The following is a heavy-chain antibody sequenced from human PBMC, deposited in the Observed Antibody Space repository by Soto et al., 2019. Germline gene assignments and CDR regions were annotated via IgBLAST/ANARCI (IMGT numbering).Heavy chain of an antibody. CDR3: AMLRITIFGVVPSQVDD. J-gene: IGHJ4*02. CDR2: ISDSGSST. V-gene: IGHV3-23*01. Sequence: GGSLRLSCAASGFTFSSYAMSWVRQAPGKGLEWVSAISDSGSSTYYADSVKGRFTISRDNSKNTLYLQMNSLRAEDTAVYCCAMLRITIFGVVPSQVDDWGQGTLVTVSS. D-gene: IGHD3-3*01. CDR1: GFTFSSYA.